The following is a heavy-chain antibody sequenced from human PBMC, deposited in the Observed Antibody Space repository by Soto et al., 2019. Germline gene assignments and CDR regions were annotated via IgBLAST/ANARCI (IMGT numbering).Heavy chain of an antibody. V-gene: IGHV3-74*01. Sequence: EVQLVDSGGGLVQPGGSPRLSCGGSEFTLRRYRMHWVRQSPGEGLVWVSRIRGVGSSTTYADSVRGRFTNSRDNGKNTGYLQMDSLRAEDTAVYYCARSLPGTYGAFDLWGQGTMVTVSS. J-gene: IGHJ3*01. D-gene: IGHD1-7*01. CDR2: IRGVGSST. CDR1: EFTLRRYR. CDR3: ARSLPGTYGAFDL.